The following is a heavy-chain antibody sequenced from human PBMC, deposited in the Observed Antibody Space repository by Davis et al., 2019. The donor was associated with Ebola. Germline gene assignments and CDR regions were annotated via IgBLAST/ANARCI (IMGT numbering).Heavy chain of an antibody. V-gene: IGHV4-30-4*01. CDR2: IYYSGST. CDR3: ARAGGPGSLSYYYDSSGYYAG. Sequence: PSETLSLTCTVSGGSISSGDYYWSWIRQPPGKGLEWIGYIYYSGSTYYNPSLKSRVTISVDTSKNQFSLKLSSVTAADTAVYYCARAGGPGSLSYYYDSSGYYAGWGQGTLVTVSS. CDR1: GGSISSGDYY. J-gene: IGHJ4*02. D-gene: IGHD3-22*01.